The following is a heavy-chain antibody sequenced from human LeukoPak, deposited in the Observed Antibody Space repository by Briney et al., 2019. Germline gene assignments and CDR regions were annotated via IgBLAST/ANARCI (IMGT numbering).Heavy chain of an antibody. CDR3: AKGYCSSTSCYKDYYGMDV. CDR1: GFTFSSYA. Sequence: AGSLRLSCAASGFTFSSYAMSWIRQPPGKGPEWVSSISSSGGSTYNADSVKGRFTISRDNSKNTLYLQMNSLRAEDTAVYYCAKGYCSSTSCYKDYYGMDVWGQGTTVTVSS. D-gene: IGHD2-2*02. V-gene: IGHV3-23*01. J-gene: IGHJ6*02. CDR2: ISSSGGST.